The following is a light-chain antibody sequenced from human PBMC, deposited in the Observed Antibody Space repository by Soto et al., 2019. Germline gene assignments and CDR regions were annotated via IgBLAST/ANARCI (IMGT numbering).Light chain of an antibody. CDR2: SNN. Sequence: QLVLTQPPSASGTPGQRVTISCSGSSSNIGSNTVNWYQQLPGTAPKLLIYSNNQRPSGVPDRFSGSKSGTSASLAISGLQSEDEAYYYCAAWDDSLNGLVVFGGGIKLTVL. CDR1: SSNIGSNT. J-gene: IGLJ2*01. CDR3: AAWDDSLNGLVV. V-gene: IGLV1-44*01.